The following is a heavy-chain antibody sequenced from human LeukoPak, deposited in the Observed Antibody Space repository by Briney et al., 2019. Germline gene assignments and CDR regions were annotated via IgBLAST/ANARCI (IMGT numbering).Heavy chain of an antibody. CDR1: GGSISSGSYY. Sequence: SETLSLTCTVSGGSISSGSYYWSWIRQPAGTGLEWIVRIYTSGSTNYNPSLKSRVTISVDTSKNQFSLKLSSVTAADTAVYYCARVGGGDYYDSSGHGGPLGYWGQGTLVTVSS. CDR3: ARVGGGDYYDSSGHGGPLGY. V-gene: IGHV4-61*02. D-gene: IGHD3-22*01. J-gene: IGHJ4*02. CDR2: IYTSGST.